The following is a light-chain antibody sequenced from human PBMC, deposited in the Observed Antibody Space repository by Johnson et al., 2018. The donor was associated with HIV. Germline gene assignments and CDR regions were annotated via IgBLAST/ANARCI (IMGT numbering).Light chain of an antibody. J-gene: IGLJ1*01. Sequence: QSVLTQPPSVSAAPGQKVTISCSGSSSNIGNNYVSWYQQLPGTAPKLLIYENNKRPSGIPDRFSGSKSGTSATLGITGLQTGDEADYYCGTWDSSLSAYNYGFGTGTNVTVL. V-gene: IGLV1-51*02. CDR1: SSNIGNNY. CDR2: ENN. CDR3: GTWDSSLSAYNYG.